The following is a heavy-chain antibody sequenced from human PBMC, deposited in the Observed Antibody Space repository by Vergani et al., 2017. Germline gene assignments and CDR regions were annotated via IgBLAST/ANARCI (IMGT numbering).Heavy chain of an antibody. D-gene: IGHD3-10*01. Sequence: ELQLVESGGGLVQPGGSLRLSCAASGFTVSSNYMNWVRQAPGKGLEWVSGISGSGVSAYYTDSVKGRFTISRDNSKNMLFLQMNNLRTEDTAIYYCAKKYFVSGNYLFDYWGQGTLVTVSS. V-gene: IGHV3-23*04. CDR2: ISGSGVSA. CDR1: GFTVSSNY. J-gene: IGHJ4*02. CDR3: AKKYFVSGNYLFDY.